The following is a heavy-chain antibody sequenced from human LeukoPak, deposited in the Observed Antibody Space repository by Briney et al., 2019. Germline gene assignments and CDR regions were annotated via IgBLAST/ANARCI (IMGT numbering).Heavy chain of an antibody. CDR2: IYTSGST. CDR1: GGSICSGSYY. V-gene: IGHV4-61*02. D-gene: IGHD4-17*01. Sequence: PSQTLSLTCTVSGGSICSGSYYWSWIRQPAGKGLEWIGRIYTSGSTNYNPSLKSRVTISVDTSKNQFSLKLSSVTAADTGVYYCAREFLLNSLGTTVTINWFDPWGQGTLVTVSS. J-gene: IGHJ5*02. CDR3: AREFLLNSLGTTVTINWFDP.